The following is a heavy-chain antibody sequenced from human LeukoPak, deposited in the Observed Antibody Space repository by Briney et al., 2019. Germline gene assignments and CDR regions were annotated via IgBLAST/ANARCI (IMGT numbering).Heavy chain of an antibody. J-gene: IGHJ4*02. CDR1: GFTFSSYS. CDR2: ISSSSYI. D-gene: IGHD1-20*01. V-gene: IGHV3-21*01. Sequence: SGGSLRLSCAASGFTFSSYSMNWVRQAPGKGLEWVSSISSSSYIYYADSVKGRFTISRDNAKNSLYLQMNSLRAEDTAVYYCARDLSDPNWNRRSGYWGQGTLVTVSS. CDR3: ARDLSDPNWNRRSGY.